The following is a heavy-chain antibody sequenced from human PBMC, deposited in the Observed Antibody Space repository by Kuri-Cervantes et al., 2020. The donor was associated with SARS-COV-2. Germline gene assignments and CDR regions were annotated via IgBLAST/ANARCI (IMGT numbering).Heavy chain of an antibody. Sequence: GSLRLSCAVYGGSLSGSYWSWIRQSPGKRLEWIGEVNHNGGANYNPSLKSRVTISVDTSKNQFSLKLSSVTAADTAVYSCASSSRGYYDSSGYYRYWGQGTLVTVSS. CDR1: GGSLSGSY. D-gene: IGHD3-22*01. CDR3: ASSSRGYYDSSGYYRY. J-gene: IGHJ4*02. V-gene: IGHV4-34*01. CDR2: VNHNGGA.